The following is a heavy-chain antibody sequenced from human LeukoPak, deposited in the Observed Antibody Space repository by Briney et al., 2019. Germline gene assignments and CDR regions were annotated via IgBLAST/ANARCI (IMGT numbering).Heavy chain of an antibody. D-gene: IGHD6-19*01. CDR2: IKQDGSEK. J-gene: IGHJ4*02. Sequence: GGSLRLSCAASGFTFSSYWMSWVRQAPGKGLEWVANIKQDGSEKYYVDSVKGRFTISRDNAKNSLYLQMNSLRAEDTAVYYCARVMSGWYGYCFDYWGQGTLVTVSS. CDR1: GFTFSSYW. CDR3: ARVMSGWYGYCFDY. V-gene: IGHV3-7*01.